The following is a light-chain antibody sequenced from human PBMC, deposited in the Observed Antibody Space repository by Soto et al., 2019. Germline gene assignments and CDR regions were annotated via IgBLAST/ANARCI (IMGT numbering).Light chain of an antibody. CDR2: DVT. Sequence: QSALTQPASVSGSPGQSITISCTGTNSDVGGYNFVSWFQQHPGKAPKLMIYDVTDRPSGVSNRFSGSKSGNTASLAISGLQAEDEAYYYCSSYTSSTSWVFGGGTKLTVL. CDR3: SSYTSSTSWV. J-gene: IGLJ3*02. V-gene: IGLV2-14*01. CDR1: NSDVGGYNF.